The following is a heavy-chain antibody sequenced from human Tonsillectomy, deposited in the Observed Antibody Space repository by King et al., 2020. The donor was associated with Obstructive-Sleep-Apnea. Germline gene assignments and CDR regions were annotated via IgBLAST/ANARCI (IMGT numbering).Heavy chain of an antibody. V-gene: IGHV3-23*04. CDR1: GFTFSSFG. Sequence: VQLVESGGGLVQPGGSLRLSCAASGFTFSSFGMSWVRQAPGKGLEWVSGISGSGITTQYADSVRGRFTISRDNSKNRLYLQMKSLRAEDTAVFHCAKEGTVSADGRAEFDHWGQGTLVTVSS. D-gene: IGHD6-13*01. CDR3: AKEGTVSADGRAEFDH. J-gene: IGHJ4*02. CDR2: ISGSGITT.